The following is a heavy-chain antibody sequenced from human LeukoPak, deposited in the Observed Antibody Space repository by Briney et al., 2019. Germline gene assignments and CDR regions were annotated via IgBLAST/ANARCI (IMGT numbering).Heavy chain of an antibody. CDR1: GFTISGYG. CDR3: AKDLRPYDNSGYYFDY. V-gene: IGHV3-30*18. J-gene: IGHJ4*02. Sequence: GGSLRLSCAASGFTISGYGMHWVRQAPGKGLEWVAVISYDGSNKYYTDSVKGRFTISRDNSKNTLYPQMNSLRAEDTAVYYCAKDLRPYDNSGYYFDYWGQGTLVTVSS. D-gene: IGHD3-22*01. CDR2: ISYDGSNK.